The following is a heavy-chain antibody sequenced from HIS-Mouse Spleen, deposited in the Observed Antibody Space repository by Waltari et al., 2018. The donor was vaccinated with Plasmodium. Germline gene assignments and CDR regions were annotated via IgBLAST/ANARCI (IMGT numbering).Heavy chain of an antibody. Sequence: VQLQQWGAGLLKHSDALSLICAVSGGSFGGYFLSWRLQPPGKGLEWIGEINHSGSTNYNPSLKSRVTISVDTSKNQFSLKLSSVTAADTAVYYCARVTSSGVYWYFDLWGRGTLVTVSS. J-gene: IGHJ2*01. CDR3: ARVTSSGVYWYFDL. CDR1: GGSFGGYF. V-gene: IGHV4-34*01. CDR2: INHSGST. D-gene: IGHD3-3*01.